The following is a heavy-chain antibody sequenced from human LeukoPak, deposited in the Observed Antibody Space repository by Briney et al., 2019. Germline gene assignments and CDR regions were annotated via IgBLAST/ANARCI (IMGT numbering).Heavy chain of an antibody. J-gene: IGHJ4*02. CDR3: TKAPVTSCRGAYCYPFDS. CDR2: TSSSDAGT. V-gene: IGHV3-23*01. CDR1: GFTLSTHA. D-gene: IGHD2-21*01. Sequence: PGGSLRLSCAASGFTLSTHAMSWVRQTPAKGLEWVAATSSSDAGTYHADSVRGRFTISRDNSKNTLYLQMNSLRAEDAAVYFCTKAPVTSCRGAYCYPFDSWGQGTLVTVSS.